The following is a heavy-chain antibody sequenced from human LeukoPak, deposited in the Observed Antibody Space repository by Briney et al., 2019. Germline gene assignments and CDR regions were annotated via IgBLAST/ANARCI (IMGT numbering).Heavy chain of an antibody. CDR3: ARRVISEFSIDKGNWLDP. V-gene: IGHV4-4*09. CDR1: GGSISNYY. J-gene: IGHJ5*02. D-gene: IGHD3-3*02. Sequence: PSETLSLTCTVSGGSISNYYWNWIRQSPGKGLEWIGYILSSGSTHHNPSLTSRISLSVDTSKNQFSLKLSSVTAADTAVYYCARRVISEFSIDKGNWLDPWGQGTLVTVFS. CDR2: ILSSGST.